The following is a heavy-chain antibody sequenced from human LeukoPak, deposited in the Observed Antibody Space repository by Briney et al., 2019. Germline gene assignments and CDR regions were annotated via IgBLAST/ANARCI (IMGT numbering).Heavy chain of an antibody. J-gene: IGHJ4*02. D-gene: IGHD2-2*01. CDR2: IIPIFGTA. CDR3: ASPAEYCSSTSCFRV. V-gene: IGHV1-69*05. Sequence: ASVTVTFKASGGTLISYAISWVRQAPGKGLEWMGGIIPIFGTANYAQKFQGRVTITTDESTSTAYMELSSLRSEDTAVYYCASPAEYCSSTSCFRVWGQGTLVTVSS. CDR1: GGTLISYA.